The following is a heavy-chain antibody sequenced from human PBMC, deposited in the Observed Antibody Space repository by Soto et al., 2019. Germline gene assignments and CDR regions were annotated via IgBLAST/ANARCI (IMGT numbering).Heavy chain of an antibody. CDR3: ATSCGNAWSTY. CDR2: MHYTGFS. Sequence: SDTLSLTCSFSGDSVTSHYLTWIRQSPEKGLEWIGYMHYTGFSHYNPSLKSRLTLSVDRSKNQFTLQLTSVTVADTAVYYCATSCGNAWSTYWGQGTQVTVSS. V-gene: IGHV4-59*02. CDR1: GDSVTSHY. D-gene: IGHD2-8*02. J-gene: IGHJ4*02.